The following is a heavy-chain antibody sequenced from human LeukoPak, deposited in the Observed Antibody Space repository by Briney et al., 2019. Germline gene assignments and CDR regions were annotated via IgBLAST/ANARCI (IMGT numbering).Heavy chain of an antibody. CDR2: IRRKGYGGTT. D-gene: IGHD3-3*01. V-gene: IGHV3-49*04. J-gene: IGHJ6*04. CDR3: TRDHDFWSGPFDV. Sequence: GGSLRLSCTASGFTFGDYSLSWVRQAPEKGLEWVGFIRRKGYGGTTEYTPSVKGRFIISRDDSKSTAYLQMNSLKTEDTAVYYCTRDHDFWSGPFDVWGKGTTVTVSS. CDR1: GFTFGDYS.